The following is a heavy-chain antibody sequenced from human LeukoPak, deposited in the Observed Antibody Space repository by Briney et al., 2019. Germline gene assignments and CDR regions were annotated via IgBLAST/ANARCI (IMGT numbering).Heavy chain of an antibody. J-gene: IGHJ4*02. Sequence: ASVKVSCKASGYTFTGYYMHWVRQAPGQGLEWMGWINPNSGGTNYAQKFQGRVTMTRDTSISTAYMELSSLRVEDTAVYYCTRAVRNGHIDYWGQGTLVTVSS. V-gene: IGHV1-2*02. CDR2: INPNSGGT. CDR3: TRAVRNGHIDY. D-gene: IGHD2-21*01. CDR1: GYTFTGYY.